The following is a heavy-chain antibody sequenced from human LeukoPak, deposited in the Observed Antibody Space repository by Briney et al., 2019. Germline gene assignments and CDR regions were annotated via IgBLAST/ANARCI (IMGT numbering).Heavy chain of an antibody. J-gene: IGHJ6*02. V-gene: IGHV3-74*01. CDR2: ISPTGSTT. CDR1: GFSFSGHW. CDR3: ARDSIPLAESYYHHYGLDV. Sequence: QTGGSLRLSCTASGFSFSGHWMHWARQLPGKGLVWVSRISPTGSTTSYADSVKGRFTVSRDNAKNTLYLQVNNLRAEDTAVYYCARDSIPLAESYYHHYGLDVWGQGTTVSVSS. D-gene: IGHD2/OR15-2a*01.